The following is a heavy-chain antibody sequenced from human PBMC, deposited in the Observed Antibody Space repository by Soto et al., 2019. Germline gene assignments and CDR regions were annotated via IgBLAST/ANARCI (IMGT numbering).Heavy chain of an antibody. V-gene: IGHV1-69*01. CDR2: IIPILGSA. J-gene: IGHJ3*02. CDR1: GGSFSSNA. Sequence: QVQLVQSGAEVKKPGSSVKVSCKASGGSFSSNAVSWVRQAPGQGLEWMGGIIPILGSANYAQQFRDRLTITADGSTTTTHMELNSLRSEDAAVYYCASRERVDAFDIWGQGKLVTVSS. CDR3: ASRERVDAFDI. D-gene: IGHD1-26*01.